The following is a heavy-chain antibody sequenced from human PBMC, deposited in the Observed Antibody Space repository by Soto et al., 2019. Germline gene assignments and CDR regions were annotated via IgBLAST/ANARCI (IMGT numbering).Heavy chain of an antibody. V-gene: IGHV3-66*01. J-gene: IGHJ1*01. CDR2: FYSAGST. Sequence: PGGSLRLSCAASGFTFRNYGMSWFRQAPGKGLEWVSIFYSAGSTYYADSVKGRFSISRDNSKNTLYLQMDSLRAEDTAVYYCASLFDGNSKYFQHWGQGTQVTVSS. CDR1: GFTFRNYG. D-gene: IGHD4-4*01. CDR3: ASLFDGNSKYFQH.